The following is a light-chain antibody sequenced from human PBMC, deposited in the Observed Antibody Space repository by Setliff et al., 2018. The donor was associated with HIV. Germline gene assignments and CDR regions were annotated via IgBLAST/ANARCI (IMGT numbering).Light chain of an antibody. V-gene: IGLV5-45*01. CDR1: SGINVASYT. Sequence: QPVLTQPASLSASPGASASLTCTLHSGINVASYTIHWHQQKPGSPPQYLLRYKSDSDKQQGSGVPSRFSGSKDASASAGILLISGLQSEDEADYYCMIWHTSAYVFGTGTKVTVL. CDR2: YKSDSDK. CDR3: MIWHTSAYV. J-gene: IGLJ1*01.